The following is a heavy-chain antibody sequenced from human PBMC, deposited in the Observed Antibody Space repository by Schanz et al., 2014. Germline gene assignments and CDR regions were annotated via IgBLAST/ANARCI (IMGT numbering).Heavy chain of an antibody. J-gene: IGHJ3*02. CDR3: ARDRGHGDLPGDI. D-gene: IGHD4-17*01. CDR1: GGSIRSYF. CDR2: ISHSGDT. Sequence: VQLQESGPGLLKPSETLSLTCTVSGGSIRSYFWSWIRQPPGKGLEWIGEISHSGDTNFNPSLKSRVTISMHTSKNQFSLNLSSATAADTAVYYCARDRGHGDLPGDIWGQGTMVTVSS. V-gene: IGHV4-34*09.